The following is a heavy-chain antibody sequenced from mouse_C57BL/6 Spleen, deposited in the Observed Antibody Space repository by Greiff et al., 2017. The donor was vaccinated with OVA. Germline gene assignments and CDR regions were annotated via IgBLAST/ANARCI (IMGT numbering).Heavy chain of an antibody. D-gene: IGHD2-5*01. CDR3: ARGSNLYYFDY. CDR2: IDPSDSET. V-gene: IGHV1-52*01. CDR1: GYTFTSYW. J-gene: IGHJ2*01. Sequence: VQLQQPGAELVRPGSSVKLSCKASGYTFTSYWMHWVKQRPIQGLEWIGNIDPSDSETHYNQKFKDKATLTVDKSSSTAYMQLSSLTSEDSAVYYCARGSNLYYFDYWGKGTTLTVSS.